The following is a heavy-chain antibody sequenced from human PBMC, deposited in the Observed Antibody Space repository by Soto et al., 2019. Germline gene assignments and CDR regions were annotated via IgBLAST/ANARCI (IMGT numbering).Heavy chain of an antibody. CDR3: AKYHTYYYDTSGYHNFDY. D-gene: IGHD3-22*01. J-gene: IGHJ4*02. CDR1: GFTFSSYA. CDR2: ISGSGGNT. Sequence: EVQLLESEGGLVQPGGSLRLSCAASGFTFSSYAMSWVRQAPGKGLEWVSTISGSGGNTYYADSVKGRFTISRDNSKNTLYLQMNSLRAEDTAVYYCAKYHTYYYDTSGYHNFDYWGQGTLVTVSS. V-gene: IGHV3-23*01.